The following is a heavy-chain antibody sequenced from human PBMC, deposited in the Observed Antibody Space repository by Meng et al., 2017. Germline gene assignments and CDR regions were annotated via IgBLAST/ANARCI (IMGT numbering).Heavy chain of an antibody. Sequence: GLLVASGGGLVKSGASLRLRCAASGFTFTTSTMNWGRQAPGKGLEWVSSISSSSTYKYYADSVKGRFTISRDDPNNSLYVQMNSLTAGDTAVYYCVRGSGSYSSWGQGTLVTVSS. D-gene: IGHD1-26*01. J-gene: IGHJ5*02. CDR3: VRGSGSYSS. V-gene: IGHV3-21*01. CDR2: ISSSSTYK. CDR1: GFTFTTST.